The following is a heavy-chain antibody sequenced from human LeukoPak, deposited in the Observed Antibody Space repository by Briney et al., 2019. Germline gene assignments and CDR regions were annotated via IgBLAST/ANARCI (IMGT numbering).Heavy chain of an antibody. D-gene: IGHD5-18*01. CDR1: GGSISSGSYY. J-gene: IGHJ4*02. V-gene: IGHV4-61*02. Sequence: SETLPLTCTVSGGSISSGSYYWSWIRQPAGKGLEWIGRIYTSGSTNYNPSLKSRVTISVDTSKNQFSLKLSSVTAADTAVYYCARDPYVDTAMVWYFDYWGQGTLVTVFS. CDR3: ARDPYVDTAMVWYFDY. CDR2: IYTSGST.